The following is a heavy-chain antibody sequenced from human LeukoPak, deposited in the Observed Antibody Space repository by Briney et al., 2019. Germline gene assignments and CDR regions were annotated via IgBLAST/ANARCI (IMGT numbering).Heavy chain of an antibody. CDR3: ARHAGRPKMIYFDY. V-gene: IGHV3-11*01. CDR2: ISSSGSTI. D-gene: IGHD1-26*01. Sequence: GGSLRLSCAASGFTFSDYYMSWIRQAPGKGLEWVSYISSSGSTIYYADSVKGRFTISRDNAKNSLYLQMNSLRAEDTAAYYCARHAGRPKMIYFDYWGQGTLVTVSS. CDR1: GFTFSDYY. J-gene: IGHJ4*02.